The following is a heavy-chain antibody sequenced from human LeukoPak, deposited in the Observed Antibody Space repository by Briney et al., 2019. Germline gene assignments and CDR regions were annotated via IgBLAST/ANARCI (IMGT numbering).Heavy chain of an antibody. D-gene: IGHD1-26*01. CDR2: IYHRGSN. V-gene: IGHV4-30-2*01. J-gene: IGHJ3*02. Sequence: PSETLSLTCSLSGGSISSGDSSWSWLRQPPGKGLEWIGSIYHRGSNDYNPSLESRVSISVDRSKNQFSLKENSVTAADTAVYYCARVPALPFGAFDIWGQGTMVTVSS. CDR3: ARVPALPFGAFDI. CDR1: GGSISSGDSS.